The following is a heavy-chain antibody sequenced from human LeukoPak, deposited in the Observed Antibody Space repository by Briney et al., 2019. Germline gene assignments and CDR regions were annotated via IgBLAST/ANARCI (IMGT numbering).Heavy chain of an antibody. CDR2: INHSGST. CDR1: GGSFSGYY. Sequence: SETLSLTCAVYGGSFSGYYWSWIRQPPGKGLEWIGGINHSGSTNYNPSLKSRVTISVDTSKNQFSLKLSSVTAADTAVYYCASGWSNDAFDIWGQGTMVTVSS. J-gene: IGHJ3*02. V-gene: IGHV4-34*01. CDR3: ASGWSNDAFDI. D-gene: IGHD2-8*02.